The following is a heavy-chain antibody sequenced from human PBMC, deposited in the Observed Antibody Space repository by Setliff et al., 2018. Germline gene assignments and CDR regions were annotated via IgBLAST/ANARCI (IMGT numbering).Heavy chain of an antibody. Sequence: WGSLRLSCAASGFTFSSYAMHWVRQAPGKGLEWVAVISYDGSNKYYADSVKGRFTISRDNSKNTLYLQMNSLRAEDTAVYYCASRTYGDYSKSDPPEYYYYGMDVWGQGTTVTVSS. CDR3: ASRTYGDYSKSDPPEYYYYGMDV. CDR2: ISYDGSNK. J-gene: IGHJ6*02. CDR1: GFTFSSYA. D-gene: IGHD4-17*01. V-gene: IGHV3-30-3*01.